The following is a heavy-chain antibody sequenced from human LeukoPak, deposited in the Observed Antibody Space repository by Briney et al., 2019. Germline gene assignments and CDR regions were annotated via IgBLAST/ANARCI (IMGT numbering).Heavy chain of an antibody. CDR3: ARGQVPAARGYNWFDP. J-gene: IGHJ5*02. D-gene: IGHD2-2*01. Sequence: SETLSLTCAVYGWSFNDYYWNWIRQPPGKGLEWIGEINARGDTNYNPSLKSQVTISVDTSKKQFSLRLTSMVAADTALYYCARGQVPAARGYNWFDPWGQGTLVTVSS. CDR1: GWSFNDYY. CDR2: INARGDT. V-gene: IGHV4-34*01.